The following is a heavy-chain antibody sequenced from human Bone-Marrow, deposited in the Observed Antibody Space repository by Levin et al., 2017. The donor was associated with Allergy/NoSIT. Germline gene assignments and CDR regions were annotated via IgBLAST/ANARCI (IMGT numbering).Heavy chain of an antibody. CDR1: GFSLSTSGMR. CDR3: ARIGPPNSGYELAFHI. J-gene: IGHJ3*02. Sequence: SGPTLVKPTQTLTLTCTFSGFSLSTSGMRVSWIRPPPGKALEWLARIAWDDDKFYSTSLKTRLTISKDTSKNQVVLTMTNMDPVDTATYYCARIGPPNSGYELAFHIWGQGTMVTVSA. CDR2: IAWDDDK. D-gene: IGHD5-12*01. V-gene: IGHV2-70*04.